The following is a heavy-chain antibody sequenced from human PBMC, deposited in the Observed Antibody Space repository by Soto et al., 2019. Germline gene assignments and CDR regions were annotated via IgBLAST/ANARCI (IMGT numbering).Heavy chain of an antibody. CDR1: GFSLTTGGVG. D-gene: IGHD2-21*02. V-gene: IGHV2-5*02. Sequence: QITLKESGPTLVKPTQTLTLTCTFSGFSLTTGGVGVGWIRQPPGKALEWLALIHWDDDKRSSQTLKSRLTVTKDTSKNQVLLTMTNMDPGDSATYYCALSRCGCDCLGSYSAHYYSGMDVWGQGTTFTVSS. CDR2: IHWDDDK. J-gene: IGHJ6*02. CDR3: ALSRCGCDCLGSYSAHYYSGMDV.